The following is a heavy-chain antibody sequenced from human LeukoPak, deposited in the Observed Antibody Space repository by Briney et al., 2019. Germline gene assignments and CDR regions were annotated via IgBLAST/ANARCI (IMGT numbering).Heavy chain of an antibody. J-gene: IGHJ5*02. V-gene: IGHV4-4*07. D-gene: IGHD6-13*01. Sequence: SETLSLTCTVSGGSISSYYWSWIRQPAGKGLEWIGRIYTSGSTNYNPSLKSRVTISVDTSKNQFSLKLSSVTAADTAVYYCARGGGYSSSWYPYDWFDPWGQGTLVTVSS. CDR2: IYTSGST. CDR3: ARGGGYSSSWYPYDWFDP. CDR1: GGSISSYY.